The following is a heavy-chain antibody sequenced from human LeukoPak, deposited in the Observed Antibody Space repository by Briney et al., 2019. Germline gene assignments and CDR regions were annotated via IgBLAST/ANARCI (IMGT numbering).Heavy chain of an antibody. CDR3: VRGRGSYGWFDP. CDR1: GFTSSSYW. D-gene: IGHD3-10*01. J-gene: IGHJ5*02. Sequence: GGSLRLSCAASGFTSSSYWMHWVRQVPGKGLVWVSRISGDGTARNHADSVKGRFTISRDDAKNTVDLQMNSLRGEDTAVYYCVRGRGSYGWFDPWGQGTLVTVSS. V-gene: IGHV3-74*01. CDR2: ISGDGTAR.